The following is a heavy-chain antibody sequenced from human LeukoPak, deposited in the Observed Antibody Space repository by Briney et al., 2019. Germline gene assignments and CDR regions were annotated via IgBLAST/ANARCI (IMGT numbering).Heavy chain of an antibody. CDR3: ATLKKRLVTNWFDP. CDR2: MNPNSGNT. CDR1: GYTFTSYD. Sequence: GASVKVSCKASGYTFTSYDINWVRQATGQGLEWMGWMNPNSGNTGYAQKFQGRGTMTRNTSISTAYMELSSLRSEDTAVYYCATLKKRLVTNWFDPWGQGTLVTVSS. J-gene: IGHJ5*02. D-gene: IGHD6-19*01. V-gene: IGHV1-8*01.